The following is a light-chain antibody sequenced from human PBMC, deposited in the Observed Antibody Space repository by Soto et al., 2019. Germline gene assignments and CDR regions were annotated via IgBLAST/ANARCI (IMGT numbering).Light chain of an antibody. CDR2: RAS. J-gene: IGKJ1*01. Sequence: EIVMTHSPAALAVSPGDTASLSCRASQSLGGNLAWYQQKPGQAPRLLIFRASSRAKGVPARFSASGSGTEFTLTISGLQSEYFAVYYSHQYSNWPPWTFGPGTKVDIK. CDR3: HQYSNWPPWT. V-gene: IGKV3-15*01. CDR1: QSLGGN.